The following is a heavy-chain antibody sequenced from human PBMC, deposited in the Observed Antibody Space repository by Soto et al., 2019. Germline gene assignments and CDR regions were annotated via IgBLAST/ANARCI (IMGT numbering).Heavy chain of an antibody. CDR3: AKGEPWRVATNYYMDV. D-gene: IGHD5-12*01. Sequence: GGSLRLSCAASGFTFSSYAMSWVRQAPGKGLEWVSAISGSGGSTYYADSVKGRFTISRDNSKNTLYLQMNSLRAEDTAVYYCAKGEPWRVATNYYMDVWGKGTTVTVSS. J-gene: IGHJ6*03. CDR2: ISGSGGST. V-gene: IGHV3-23*01. CDR1: GFTFSSYA.